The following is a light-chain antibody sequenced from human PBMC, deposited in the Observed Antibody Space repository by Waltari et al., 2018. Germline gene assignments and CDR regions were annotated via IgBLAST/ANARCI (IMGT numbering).Light chain of an antibody. CDR3: SSYAGSSKGV. CDR2: AVS. J-gene: IGLJ2*01. Sequence: QSALTQPASVSGSPGQSITISCTGTSSDVGNYKRVSWYQQHPGKAPKLMIYAVSKRPSGVSDRFSASKAGDMASLTSSGLQPEDEAEYFCSSYAGSSKGVFGGGTKVTVL. V-gene: IGLV2-23*02. CDR1: SSDVGNYKR.